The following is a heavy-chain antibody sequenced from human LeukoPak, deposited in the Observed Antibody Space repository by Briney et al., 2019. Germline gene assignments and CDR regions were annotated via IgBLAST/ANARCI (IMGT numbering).Heavy chain of an antibody. CDR1: GLTLSSYW. V-gene: IGHV3-7*01. CDR2: IDGDGRTE. D-gene: IGHD3-22*01. Sequence: GGSLRLSCVASGLTLSSYWMSWVRQAPGKGLEWVANIDGDGRTEAYVHSLKGRFTIPRDNAKNSLYLQMNNLRVEDTAVYYCAGRDSSGYYAPGALDLWGQGTLVTVSS. J-gene: IGHJ3*01. CDR3: AGRDSSGYYAPGALDL.